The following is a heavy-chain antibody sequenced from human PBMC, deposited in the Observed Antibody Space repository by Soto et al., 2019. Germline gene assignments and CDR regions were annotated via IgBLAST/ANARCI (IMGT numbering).Heavy chain of an antibody. CDR2: IIPIFGTA. D-gene: IGHD5-12*01. CDR1: GGTFSSYT. V-gene: IGHV1-69*12. J-gene: IGHJ2*01. CDR3: ARGNHRWLQLWYFDL. Sequence: QVQLVQSGAAVKKPGSSVTVSCKASGGTFSSYTISWVRQAPGQGLEWMGGIIPIFGTANYAQKFQGRVTIPADESTRPAYMELSSLRSEDTAVYYCARGNHRWLQLWYFDLWGRGTLVTVSS.